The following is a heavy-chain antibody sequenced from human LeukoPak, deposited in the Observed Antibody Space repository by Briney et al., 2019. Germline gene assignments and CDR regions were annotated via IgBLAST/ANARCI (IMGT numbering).Heavy chain of an antibody. Sequence: PSETLPLTCSVYGVPFSCYYWSWIRQPPAKGLEWMGEINHSGSTNYNPSRKSRVPISVDTSKNQFSLKLSSVTAADTAVYYCARGRKIGVVPAAMRWFEPWGQGTLVTVSS. CDR2: INHSGST. CDR3: ARGRKIGVVPAAMRWFEP. CDR1: GVPFSCYY. D-gene: IGHD2-2*01. V-gene: IGHV4-34*01. J-gene: IGHJ5*02.